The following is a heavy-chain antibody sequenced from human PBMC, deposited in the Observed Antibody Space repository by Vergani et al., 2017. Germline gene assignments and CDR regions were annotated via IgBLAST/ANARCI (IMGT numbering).Heavy chain of an antibody. CDR1: GGSISSGGYY. D-gene: IGHD3-10*01. Sequence: QVQLQESGPGLVKPSQTLSLTCTVSGGSISSGGYYWSWIRQHPGKGLEWIGYIYYSGSTYYTPSLKSRVTISVETSKNQFSLKLSSVTAAYTAVYYCARGEGITMVRVVIDAFDIWGQGTMVTVSS. CDR3: ARGEGITMVRVVIDAFDI. J-gene: IGHJ3*02. CDR2: IYYSGST. V-gene: IGHV4-31*03.